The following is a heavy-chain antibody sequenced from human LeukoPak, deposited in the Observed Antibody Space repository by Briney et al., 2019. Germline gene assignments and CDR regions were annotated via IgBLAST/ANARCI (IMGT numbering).Heavy chain of an antibody. V-gene: IGHV3-21*01. CDR1: GFTFSSYS. CDR3: ARDNSGSYRIRFFDY. J-gene: IGHJ4*02. Sequence: GGSLRLSCAASGFTFSSYSMNWVRQAPGKGLEWVSSISSSSSYIYYADSVKGRFTISRDNAKNSLYLQMNSLRAEDAAVYYCARDNSGSYRIRFFDYWGQGTLVTVSS. CDR2: ISSSSSYI. D-gene: IGHD1-26*01.